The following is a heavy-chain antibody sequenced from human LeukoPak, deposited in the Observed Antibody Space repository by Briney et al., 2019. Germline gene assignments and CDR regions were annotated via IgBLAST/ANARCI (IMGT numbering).Heavy chain of an antibody. V-gene: IGHV3-30*14. Sequence: GRSLRLSCAASGFTFSSYAMHWVRQAPGKGLEWVAVISYDGSNKYYADSVKGRFTISRDNSKNTLYLQMGSLRAEDMAVYYCAKALLRGSSWYDYWGQGTLVTVSS. CDR3: AKALLRGSSWYDY. CDR1: GFTFSSYA. J-gene: IGHJ4*02. D-gene: IGHD6-13*01. CDR2: ISYDGSNK.